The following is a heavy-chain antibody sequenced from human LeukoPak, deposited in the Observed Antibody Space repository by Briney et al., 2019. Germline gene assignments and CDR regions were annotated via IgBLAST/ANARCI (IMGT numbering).Heavy chain of an antibody. CDR1: GYTFTSYG. V-gene: IGHV1-18*01. D-gene: IGHD6-19*01. CDR2: ISAYNGNT. Sequence: ASVKVSCKASGYTFTSYGISWVRQAPGQGPEWMGWISAYNGNTNYAQKLQGRVTMTTDTSTSTAYMELRSLRSDDTAVYYCARVGYSSGWGPYDYWGQRTLVTVSS. CDR3: ARVGYSSGWGPYDY. J-gene: IGHJ4*02.